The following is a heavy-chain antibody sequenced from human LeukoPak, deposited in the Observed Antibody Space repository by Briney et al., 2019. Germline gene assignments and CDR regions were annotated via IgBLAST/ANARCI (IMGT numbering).Heavy chain of an antibody. CDR1: GFTFSSYW. CDR2: INSDGSST. J-gene: IGHJ4*02. D-gene: IGHD2-15*01. CDR3: AKESCSGGSCPGSFDY. V-gene: IGHV3-74*01. Sequence: GGSLRLSCAASGFTFSSYWMHWVRQAPGKGLVWVSRINSDGSSTSYADSVKGRFTVSIDNAKNSLYLQMSSLRVEDTAIYYCAKESCSGGSCPGSFDYWGQGTLVTVSS.